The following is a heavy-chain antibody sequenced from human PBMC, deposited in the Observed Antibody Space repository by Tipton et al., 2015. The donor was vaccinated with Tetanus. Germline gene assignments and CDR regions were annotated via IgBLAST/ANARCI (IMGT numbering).Heavy chain of an antibody. CDR1: GLFFKNAW. J-gene: IGHJ4*02. V-gene: IGHV3-15*07. D-gene: IGHD3-9*01. CDR3: TTSGRVGSGYRVDY. Sequence: SLRLSCATSGLFFKNAWMNWVRQAPGKGLEWVGRIKSKSDGGTTDYAARVKDRFSISRDDSKNTLFLQRNSLKTEDTAVYYCTTSGRVGSGYRVDYWGRGTLVTVSS. CDR2: IKSKSDGGTT.